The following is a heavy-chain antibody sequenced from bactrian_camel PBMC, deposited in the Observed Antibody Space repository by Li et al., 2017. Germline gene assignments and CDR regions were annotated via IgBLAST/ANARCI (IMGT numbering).Heavy chain of an antibody. D-gene: IGHD1*01. CDR3: AAECLTSLRRHY. CDR2: IYTGDGST. J-gene: IGHJ4*01. V-gene: IGHV3S61*01. Sequence: HVQLVESGGGSVHTGETLRLSCTASGFSLNGAEMGWYRQAPGKEREGVAGIYTGDGSTDYADSVKGRFTISQHAVKNIVTLQMNRLKIEDTAVYYCAAECLTSLRRHYWGQGTQVTVS. CDR1: GFSLNGAE.